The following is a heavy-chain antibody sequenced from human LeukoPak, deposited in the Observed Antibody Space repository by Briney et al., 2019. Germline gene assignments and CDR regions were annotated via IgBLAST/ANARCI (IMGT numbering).Heavy chain of an antibody. Sequence: SETLSLTCTVYGGSISSSSYYWGWIRQPPGKGLEWIGSIYYSGSTYYNPSLKSRVTISVDTSKNQFSLKLSSVTAADTAVYYCAREPMVRGVRGYFDYWGQGTLVTVSS. CDR2: IYYSGST. CDR3: AREPMVRGVRGYFDY. J-gene: IGHJ4*02. D-gene: IGHD3-10*01. CDR1: GGSISSSSYY. V-gene: IGHV4-39*07.